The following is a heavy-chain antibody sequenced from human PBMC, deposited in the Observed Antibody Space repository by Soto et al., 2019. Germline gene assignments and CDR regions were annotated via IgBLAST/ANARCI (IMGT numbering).Heavy chain of an antibody. CDR2: IKQDGSEK. D-gene: IGHD6-19*01. J-gene: IGHJ4*02. CDR3: VRSETVAGHDY. CDR1: GLTFSNYW. V-gene: IGHV3-7*01. Sequence: GGSLRLSCAASGLTFSNYWMSWVRQAPGKGLEWVANIKQDGSEKYYVDSVKGRFIISRNNAENSLSLQMNSLRAEDSAVYYCVRSETVAGHDYWGQGTLVTVSS.